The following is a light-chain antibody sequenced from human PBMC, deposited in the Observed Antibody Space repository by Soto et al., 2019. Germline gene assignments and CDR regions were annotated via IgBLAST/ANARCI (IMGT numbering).Light chain of an antibody. Sequence: DIVMTQSPLSLPVTPGEPASISCRSSQSLLHSNGYNYLDWYLQKPGQSPQLLIYLGSNRASGVPDRFSRSGSGTAFTLKISRVEAEDVGVYYCMQALQTPTFGQGTRLEIK. J-gene: IGKJ5*01. CDR1: QSLLHSNGYNY. V-gene: IGKV2-28*01. CDR2: LGS. CDR3: MQALQTPT.